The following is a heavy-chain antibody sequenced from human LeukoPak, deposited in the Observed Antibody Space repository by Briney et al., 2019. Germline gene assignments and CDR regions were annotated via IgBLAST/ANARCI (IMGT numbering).Heavy chain of an antibody. D-gene: IGHD2-2*01. J-gene: IGHJ4*02. CDR2: ISYDGSNE. Sequence: PGGSLRLSCAASGFTFSTYGMHWVRQAPGKGLEWVAVISYDGSNEFYADSVKGRFTISRDNSKNTLYLQMNSLRAEDTAIYYCANNFGDGSYALGDYWGQGTLVTVSS. V-gene: IGHV3-30*18. CDR1: GFTFSTYG. CDR3: ANNFGDGSYALGDY.